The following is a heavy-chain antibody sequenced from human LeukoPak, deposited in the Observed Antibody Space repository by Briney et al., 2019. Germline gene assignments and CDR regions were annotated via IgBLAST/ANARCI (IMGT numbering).Heavy chain of an antibody. CDR2: IHYSGRT. Sequence: SETLLLTCTVSGGSISTSSYYWGWIRQPPAKGLEWIGTIHYSGRTYYNPSLKSRVTISVDTSKNQFSLKMSSVTAADTAMYYCARDSGNYLGWFDPWGQGSLVSV. CDR1: GGSISTSSYY. J-gene: IGHJ5*02. CDR3: ARDSGNYLGWFDP. V-gene: IGHV4-39*02. D-gene: IGHD1-26*01.